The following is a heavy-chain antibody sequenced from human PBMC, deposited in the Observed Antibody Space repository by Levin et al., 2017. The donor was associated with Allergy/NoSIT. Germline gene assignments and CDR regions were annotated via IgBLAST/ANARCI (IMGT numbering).Heavy chain of an antibody. CDR1: GGSISSRNW. V-gene: IGHV4-4*02. J-gene: IGHJ4*02. CDR3: ASYSTSDRGDFYFDY. Sequence: KSSETLSLTCAVSGGSISSRNWWSWVRQPPGKGLEWIGEIHHSGSTNYNPSLKSRVTISVDKSKNQFSLKLSSVTAADTAVYYCASYSTSDRGDFYFDYWGQGTLVTVSS. D-gene: IGHD6-6*01. CDR2: IHHSGST.